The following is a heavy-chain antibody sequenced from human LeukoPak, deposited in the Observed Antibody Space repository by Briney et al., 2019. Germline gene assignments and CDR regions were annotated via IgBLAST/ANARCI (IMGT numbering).Heavy chain of an antibody. Sequence: SETLSLTCAVSGGSISSGGYSWSWIRQPPGKGLEWIGYIYHSGSTYYNPSLKSRVTISVDRSKNQLSLKLSSVTAADTAVYYCARTYYDILTGYSYFDYWGQGTLVTVSS. D-gene: IGHD3-9*01. CDR1: GGSISSGGYS. CDR3: ARTYYDILTGYSYFDY. CDR2: IYHSGST. J-gene: IGHJ4*02. V-gene: IGHV4-30-2*01.